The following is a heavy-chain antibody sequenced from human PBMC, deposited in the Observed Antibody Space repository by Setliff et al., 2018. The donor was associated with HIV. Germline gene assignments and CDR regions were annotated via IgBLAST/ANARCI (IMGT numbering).Heavy chain of an antibody. J-gene: IGHJ1*01. V-gene: IGHV3-21*01. CDR2: ITGASGFI. CDR3: ARDRDPHYDYVWGNYRPEYFQH. CDR1: GFDFSDYS. D-gene: IGHD3-16*02. Sequence: PGGSLRLSCAASGFDFSDYSMNWVRQAPGKGLEWVSCITGASGFIDYADSVKGRFTVSRDNAKNAVYRQMNSLRPEDTAVYYCARDRDPHYDYVWGNYRPEYFQHWGQGTRVTVS.